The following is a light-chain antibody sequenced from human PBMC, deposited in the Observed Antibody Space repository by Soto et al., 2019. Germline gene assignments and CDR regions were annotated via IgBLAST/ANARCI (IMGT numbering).Light chain of an antibody. V-gene: IGLV2-14*03. CDR1: SSDVGRYKL. Sequence: QSALPQPASVSGSPGQSITISCTGTSSDVGRYKLVSWYQQHPGKAPKLMIYDVTNRPSGVSNRFSGSKSGNTASLTISGLQAEDEADYYCSSYTTSTPLIFGGGTKLTVL. J-gene: IGLJ2*01. CDR3: SSYTTSTPLI. CDR2: DVT.